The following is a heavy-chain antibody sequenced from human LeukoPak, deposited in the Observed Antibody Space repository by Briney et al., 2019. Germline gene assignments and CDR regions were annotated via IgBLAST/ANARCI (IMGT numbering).Heavy chain of an antibody. CDR1: GFTFTNYG. J-gene: IGHJ4*02. Sequence: GGSLRLSCVASGFTFTNYGMMWVRQAPGKGLVWVSYINSDGRSTTYADSVKGRFAISRDNAKNTLYLQMSSLRAEDTAMYYCARNSNGMSNWGQGTLVIVSS. CDR3: ARNSNGMSN. V-gene: IGHV3-74*01. D-gene: IGHD2-8*01. CDR2: INSDGRST.